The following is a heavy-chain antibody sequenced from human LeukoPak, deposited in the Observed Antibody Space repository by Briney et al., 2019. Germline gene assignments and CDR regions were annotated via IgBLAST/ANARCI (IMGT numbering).Heavy chain of an antibody. D-gene: IGHD3-16*01. V-gene: IGHV3-11*01. CDR1: GFTFSDYY. CDR2: ISTSGSTI. CDR3: ARVLAWGLDY. Sequence: GGSLRLSCEASGFTFSDYYMSWIRQAPGEGLEWVSYISTSGSTIYYANSVRGRFTISRDNAKNSLYLQMNSLRADDTAVYYCARVLAWGLDYWGQGTLVTVSS. J-gene: IGHJ4*02.